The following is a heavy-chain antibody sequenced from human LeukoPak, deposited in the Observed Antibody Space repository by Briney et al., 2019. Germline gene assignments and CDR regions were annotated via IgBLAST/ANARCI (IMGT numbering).Heavy chain of an antibody. V-gene: IGHV4-34*01. CDR3: AARARTTMIVVPTGY. D-gene: IGHD3-22*01. CDR1: GGSFSGYY. J-gene: IGHJ4*02. CDR2: INHSGST. Sequence: SEILSLTCAVYGGSFSGYYWSWIRQPPGKGLEWIGEINHSGSTNYNPSLKSRVTISVDTSKNQFSLKLSSVTAADTAVYYCAARARTTMIVVPTGYWGQGTLVTVSS.